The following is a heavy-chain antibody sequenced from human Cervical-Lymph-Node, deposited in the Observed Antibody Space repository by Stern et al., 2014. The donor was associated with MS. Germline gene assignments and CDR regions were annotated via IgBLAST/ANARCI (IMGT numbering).Heavy chain of an antibody. V-gene: IGHV1-18*04. CDR1: GYTFTTYG. Sequence: QDQLVQSGAEVKKPGASVKVSCKASGYTFTTYGFAWVRQAPGQGLEWMGWISGYNGNTNYAQKFQGRVTMTTDTSTNTAYMELRSLRSDDTAVYYCARDRHGVAATGNYFDYWGQGTLVTVS. D-gene: IGHD1-26*01. J-gene: IGHJ4*02. CDR3: ARDRHGVAATGNYFDY. CDR2: ISGYNGNT.